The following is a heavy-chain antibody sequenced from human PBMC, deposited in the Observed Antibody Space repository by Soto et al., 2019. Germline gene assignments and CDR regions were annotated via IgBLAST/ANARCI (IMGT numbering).Heavy chain of an antibody. CDR2: MNPNSGNT. D-gene: IGHD2-15*01. Sequence: ASVKVSCKASGYTFTSYDINWVRQATGQGLEWMGWMNPNSGNTGYAQKFQGRVTMTRNTSISTAYMELSSLRSEDTAVYYCARGLGYCRGGSCYEGHYYYYYMDVWAKGTTVTVSS. CDR3: ARGLGYCRGGSCYEGHYYYYYMDV. CDR1: GYTFTSYD. V-gene: IGHV1-8*01. J-gene: IGHJ6*03.